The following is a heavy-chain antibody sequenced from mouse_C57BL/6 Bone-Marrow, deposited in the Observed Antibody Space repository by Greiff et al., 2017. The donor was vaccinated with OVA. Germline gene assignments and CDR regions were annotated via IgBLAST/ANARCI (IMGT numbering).Heavy chain of an antibody. D-gene: IGHD2-3*01. CDR2: IDPSDSYT. CDR3: ARYLMVTPYAMDY. J-gene: IGHJ4*01. CDR1: GYTFTSYW. V-gene: IGHV1-69*01. Sequence: QVQLQQPGAELVMPGASVKLSCKASGYTFTSYWMHWVKQRPGQGLEWIGEIDPSDSYTNYNQKFKGKSTLTLDKSSSTAYMQLSSLTSEDSAVYYCARYLMVTPYAMDYWGQGTSVTVAS.